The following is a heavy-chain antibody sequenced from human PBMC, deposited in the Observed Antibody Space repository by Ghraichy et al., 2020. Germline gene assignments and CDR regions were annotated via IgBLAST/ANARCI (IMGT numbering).Heavy chain of an antibody. CDR1: GYTFTSYD. CDR2: MNPNSGNT. Sequence: ASVKVSCKASGYTFTSYDINWVRQATGQGLEWMGWMNPNSGNTGYAQKFQGRVTMTRNTSISTAYMELSSLRSEDTAVYYCARGAFPYYDFWSGPSQPQFDPWGQGTLVTVSS. CDR3: ARGAFPYYDFWSGPSQPQFDP. J-gene: IGHJ5*02. V-gene: IGHV1-8*01. D-gene: IGHD3-3*01.